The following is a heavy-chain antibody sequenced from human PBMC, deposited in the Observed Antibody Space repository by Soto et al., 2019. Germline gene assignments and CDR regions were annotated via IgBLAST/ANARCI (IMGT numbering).Heavy chain of an antibody. CDR2: ISDDGSSK. Sequence: GGSLRLSCAASGFTFRNYGMHWVRQAPGKGLEWVAVISDDGSSKYYADSVKGRFTISRDNSKNTLYLQMNSLRAEDTAVYQCEKDICGGDCSGFDYWGQGTLVTVSS. D-gene: IGHD2-21*02. CDR3: EKDICGGDCSGFDY. CDR1: GFTFRNYG. V-gene: IGHV3-30*18. J-gene: IGHJ4*02.